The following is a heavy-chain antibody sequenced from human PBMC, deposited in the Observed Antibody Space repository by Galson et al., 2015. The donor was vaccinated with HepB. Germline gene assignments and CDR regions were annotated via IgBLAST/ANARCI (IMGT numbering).Heavy chain of an antibody. D-gene: IGHD3-10*01. CDR1: GYSFTAFR. Sequence: QSGAEVKKPGESLRISCQGSGYSFTAFRITWVRQIPGKGLEWMGRIDPSDSYTDYSPSFQGHVTISADKSVTTAYLQFSSLKASDTAIYYCASRHHYFGSGTWYNVSDYWGQGTLVTVSS. CDR3: ASRHHYFGSGTWYNVSDY. CDR2: IDPSDSYT. J-gene: IGHJ4*02. V-gene: IGHV5-10-1*01.